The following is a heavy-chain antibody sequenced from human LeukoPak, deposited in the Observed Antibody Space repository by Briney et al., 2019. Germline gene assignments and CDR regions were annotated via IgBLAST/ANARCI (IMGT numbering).Heavy chain of an antibody. CDR2: ISSSSGLI. J-gene: IGHJ6*03. CDR3: ATYNYYYMDV. V-gene: IGHV3-48*04. Sequence: GGSLRLSCAASGFTFSSYSMNWVRQAPGKGLEWVSYISSSSGLIYYADSVKGRFTISRDNAKNSLYLQMNSLRAEDTAMYYCATYNYYYMDVWGKGTTVTISS. D-gene: IGHD1-14*01. CDR1: GFTFSSYS.